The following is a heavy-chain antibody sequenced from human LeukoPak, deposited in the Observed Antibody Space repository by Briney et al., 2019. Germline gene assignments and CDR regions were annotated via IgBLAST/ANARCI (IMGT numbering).Heavy chain of an antibody. D-gene: IGHD1-1*01. CDR1: GFTFSSYA. V-gene: IGHV3-23*01. CDR2: IRDSGGST. Sequence: GGFLRLSCAASGFTFSSYAMSWVRQAPGKGLEWVSAIRDSGGSTYYADSVKGRFTISRDNSKNTLYLQMNSLRAEDTAVYYCAKVRTGTTHYYYYMDVWGKGTTVTVSS. CDR3: AKVRTGTTHYYYYMDV. J-gene: IGHJ6*03.